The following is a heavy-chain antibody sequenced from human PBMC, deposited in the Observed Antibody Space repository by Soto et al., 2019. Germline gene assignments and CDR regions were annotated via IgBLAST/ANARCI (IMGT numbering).Heavy chain of an antibody. D-gene: IGHD1-1*01. Sequence: WTWIRQLPGKGLEWIDYIYYTGNTYYNPSLKSRPTISIDTSENQFSLKLTSVTAADTAVYFCASGHDAYKVRYWGQGTLVTVSS. CDR2: IYYTGNT. V-gene: IGHV4-31*02. J-gene: IGHJ4*02. CDR3: ASGHDAYKVRY.